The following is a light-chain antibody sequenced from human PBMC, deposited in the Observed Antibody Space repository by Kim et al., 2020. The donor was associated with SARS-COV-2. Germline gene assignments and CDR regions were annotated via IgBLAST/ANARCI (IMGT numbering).Light chain of an antibody. CDR3: QQLNSYVIT. CDR1: QGISSY. Sequence: DIQLTQSPSFLSASVGDRVIITCRASQGISSYLAWYQQKPGKAPKLLIYAASTLQSGVPSRFSGSGSGTEFTLTISSLQPEDFATYYCQQLNSYVITFGQGTRLAIK. J-gene: IGKJ5*01. CDR2: AAS. V-gene: IGKV1-9*01.